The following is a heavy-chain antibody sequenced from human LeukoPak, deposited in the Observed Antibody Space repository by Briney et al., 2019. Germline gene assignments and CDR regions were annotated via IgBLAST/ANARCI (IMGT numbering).Heavy chain of an antibody. CDR1: GVSLSGFY. CDR2: INHSGSA. J-gene: IGHJ4*02. D-gene: IGHD3-3*01. CDR3: ARARRDSGYYKVDY. Sequence: SETLSLTCAVYGVSLSGFYWSWLRQPPGKGLEWIGEINHSGSANYNPSLKSRVTLSIDKSKNQFSLNLNSVTAADTAVYYCARARRDSGYYKVDYWGQGTLVTVSS. V-gene: IGHV4-34*01.